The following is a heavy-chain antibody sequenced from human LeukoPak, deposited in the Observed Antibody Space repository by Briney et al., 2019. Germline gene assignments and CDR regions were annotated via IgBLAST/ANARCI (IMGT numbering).Heavy chain of an antibody. V-gene: IGHV3-66*01. CDR1: GFTVSSNY. J-gene: IGHJ4*02. CDR3: ATAMTTVTPPFDY. D-gene: IGHD4-17*01. Sequence: PGGSLRLSCAASGFTVSSNYMSWVRQAPGKGLEWASVIYSGGSTYYADSVKGRFTISRDNSKNTLYLQMNSLRAEDTAVYYCATAMTTVTPPFDYWGQGTLVTVSS. CDR2: IYSGGST.